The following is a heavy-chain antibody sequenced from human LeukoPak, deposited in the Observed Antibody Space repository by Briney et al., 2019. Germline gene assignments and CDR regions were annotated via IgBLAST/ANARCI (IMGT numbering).Heavy chain of an antibody. CDR3: ASDYGDYVEYFQH. CDR1: GGSISSYY. Sequence: SETLSLTCTVSGGSISSYYLSWIRQPAGKGLEWIGRIYTSGSTNYNPALKSRVTMSVDTSKNQFSLKLSSVTAADTAVYYCASDYGDYVEYFQHWGQGTLVTVSS. CDR2: IYTSGST. V-gene: IGHV4-4*07. J-gene: IGHJ1*01. D-gene: IGHD4-17*01.